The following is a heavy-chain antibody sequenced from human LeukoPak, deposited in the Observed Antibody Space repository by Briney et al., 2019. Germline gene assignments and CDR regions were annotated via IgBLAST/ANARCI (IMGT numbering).Heavy chain of an antibody. CDR3: AKESEYSSSSWYYYYYGMDV. D-gene: IGHD6-6*01. CDR2: ISGSGGST. Sequence: GGSLRFSCAASGFTFSSYAMSWVRQAPGKGLEWVSVISGSGGSTYYADSVKGRFTISRDNSKNTLYLQMNSLRAEDTAVYYCAKESEYSSSSWYYYYYGMDVWGQGTTVTVSS. V-gene: IGHV3-23*01. CDR1: GFTFSSYA. J-gene: IGHJ6*02.